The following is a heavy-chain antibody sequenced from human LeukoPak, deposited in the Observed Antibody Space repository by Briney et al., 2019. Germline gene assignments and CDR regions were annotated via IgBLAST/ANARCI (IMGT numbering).Heavy chain of an antibody. CDR3: AKDIVVVPAAVDY. V-gene: IGHV4-39*02. D-gene: IGHD2-2*01. Sequence: SETLSLTCTVSGGSISSSSYYWGWIRQPPGKGLEWIGSIYYSGSTYYNPSLKSRVTISVDTSKNQCSLKLSSVTAADTAVYYCAKDIVVVPAAVDYWGQGTLVTVSS. J-gene: IGHJ4*02. CDR1: GGSISSSSYY. CDR2: IYYSGST.